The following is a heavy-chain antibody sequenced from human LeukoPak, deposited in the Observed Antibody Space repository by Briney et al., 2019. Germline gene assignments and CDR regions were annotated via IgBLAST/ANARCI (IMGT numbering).Heavy chain of an antibody. CDR1: GYTFTGYY. CDR2: INPNSGGT. D-gene: IGHD6-13*01. V-gene: IGHV1-2*02. Sequence: ASVKVSCKASGYTFTGYYMHWVRQAPGQGLEWMGWINPNSGGTNYAQKFQGRVTMTRDTSISTAYMELSRLRSDDTAVYCCARAYSSPRSNYYYMDVWGKGTTVTVSS. CDR3: ARAYSSPRSNYYYMDV. J-gene: IGHJ6*03.